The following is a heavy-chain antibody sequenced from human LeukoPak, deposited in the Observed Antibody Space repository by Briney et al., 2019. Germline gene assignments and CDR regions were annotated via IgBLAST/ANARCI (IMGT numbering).Heavy chain of an antibody. CDR2: IYYSGST. D-gene: IGHD2/OR15-2a*01. Sequence: SETLSLTCTVSGGSISSSSFYWGWIRQTPGKGLEWIGSIYYSGSTYYNPSLKSRVSISVGTSKNQFSLRLNSVAAADTAVYYCARRISGPDYFDYWGQGTLVTVSS. V-gene: IGHV4-39*01. CDR3: ARRISGPDYFDY. CDR1: GGSISSSSFY. J-gene: IGHJ4*02.